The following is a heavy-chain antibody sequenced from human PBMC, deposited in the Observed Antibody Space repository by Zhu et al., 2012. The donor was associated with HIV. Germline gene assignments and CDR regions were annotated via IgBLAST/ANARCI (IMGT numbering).Heavy chain of an antibody. CDR2: IYHSGST. V-gene: IGHV4-59*02. J-gene: IGHJ3*02. D-gene: IGHD3-3*01. CDR3: AREWSAFDI. Sequence: QVQLQESGPGLLRPSETLSLTCTGSGDSANPYKWSWIRQPPGKGLEWIGYIYHSGSTNYNPSLKSRVTISVDTSKNQFSLKLTSVTAADTAVYYCAREWSAFDIWGQGTMVAVSS. CDR1: GDSANPYK.